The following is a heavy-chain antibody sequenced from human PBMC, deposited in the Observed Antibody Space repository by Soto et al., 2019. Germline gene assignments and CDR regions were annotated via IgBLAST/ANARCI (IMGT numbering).Heavy chain of an antibody. D-gene: IGHD3-10*01. V-gene: IGHV3-23*01. CDR1: GFTFSYYA. J-gene: IGHJ6*02. Sequence: EEQILESGGDLVQPGGSLRLSCAASGFTFSYYAMTWVRQAPGKGLEWVSAISGAGGSTYYADSVKGRFTISRDNSKKIVYLQMNSPRGEDTAVYYCAKDSAADDYGGYGMDVWGHGTTVTVSS. CDR3: AKDSAADDYGGYGMDV. CDR2: ISGAGGST.